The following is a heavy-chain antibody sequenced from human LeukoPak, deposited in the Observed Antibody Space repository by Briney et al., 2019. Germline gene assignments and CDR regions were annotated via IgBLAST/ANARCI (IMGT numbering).Heavy chain of an antibody. D-gene: IGHD3-22*01. CDR3: ARSIPRYDGSAYYPDY. V-gene: IGHV3-33*08. CDR2: IWYDGSND. J-gene: IGHJ4*02. CDR1: GFTLDDYT. Sequence: GGSLRLSCAASGFTLDDYTMHWVRQAPGKGLEWVAVIWYDGSNDDYADSVKDRFTISRDNSKNTLYLQMNSLRAEDTAVYYCARSIPRYDGSAYYPDYWGQGTLVTVSS.